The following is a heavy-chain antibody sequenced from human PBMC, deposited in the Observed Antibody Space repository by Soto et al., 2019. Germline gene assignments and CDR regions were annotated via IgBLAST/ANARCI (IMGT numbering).Heavy chain of an antibody. CDR2: IAGGGVPT. CDR3: AKDRPRRTSGYFFDY. J-gene: IGHJ4*02. CDR1: GFIFRDYS. V-gene: IGHV3-48*01. D-gene: IGHD1-1*01. Sequence: GESLKISCAASGFIFRDYSMNWVRQTPGKGLEWIAHIAGGGVPTYYADSVKGRFTISRDRGKNFLYLQMNGLKGDDSALYYCAKDRPRRTSGYFFDYWGQGTPVTVSS.